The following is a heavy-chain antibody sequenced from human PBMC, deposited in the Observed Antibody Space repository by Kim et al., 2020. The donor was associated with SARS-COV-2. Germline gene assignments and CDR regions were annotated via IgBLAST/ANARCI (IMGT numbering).Heavy chain of an antibody. CDR1: GFTFTNSA. D-gene: IGHD1-26*01. CDR3: AAVRGPKVGATPYDAFDI. J-gene: IGHJ3*02. V-gene: IGHV1-58*02. Sequence: SVKVSCKASGFTFTNSAMQWVRQARGQRLEWIGWIVVGSGNTNYAQKFQERVTITRDMSTSTAYMELSSLRSEDTAVYYCAAVRGPKVGATPYDAFDIWGQGTMVTVSS. CDR2: IVVGSGNT.